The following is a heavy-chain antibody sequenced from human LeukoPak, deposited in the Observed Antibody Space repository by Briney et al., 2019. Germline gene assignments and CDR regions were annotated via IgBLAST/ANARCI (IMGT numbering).Heavy chain of an antibody. D-gene: IGHD2-15*01. CDR1: GFTVSSNY. Sequence: GGSLRLSCAASGFTVSSNYMSWVRQAPGKGLEWVSVIYSGGSAYYADSVKGRFTIPRDNSKNTLYLQMNSLRAEDTAVYYCARDHPYCSGGSCYSAYYYYGMDVWGQGTTVTVSS. V-gene: IGHV3-53*01. CDR2: IYSGGSA. J-gene: IGHJ6*02. CDR3: ARDHPYCSGGSCYSAYYYYGMDV.